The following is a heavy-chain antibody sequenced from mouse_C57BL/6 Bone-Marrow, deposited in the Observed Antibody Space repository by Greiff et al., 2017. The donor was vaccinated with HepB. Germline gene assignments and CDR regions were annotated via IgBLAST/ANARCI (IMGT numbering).Heavy chain of an antibody. CDR3: ARRGGYYGAMDY. V-gene: IGHV1-81*01. CDR2: IYTRSGNN. D-gene: IGHD1-1*01. Sequence: VQVVESGAELARPGASVKLSCKASGYTFTSYGISWVKQRTGQGLEWIGEIYTRSGNNYYNEKFKGKATLTADKSASTAYMELRSLTSEASAVYFCARRGGYYGAMDYWGQGTSVTVSS. CDR1: GYTFTSYG. J-gene: IGHJ4*01.